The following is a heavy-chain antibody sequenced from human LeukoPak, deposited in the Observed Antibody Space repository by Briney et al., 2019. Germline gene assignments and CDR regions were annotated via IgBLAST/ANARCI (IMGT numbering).Heavy chain of an antibody. Sequence: ASVKVSCKASGYTFTSYDINWVRQATGQGLEWMGWMNPNSGNTGYAQKFQGRVTITRDTSISTAYMELSSLRSEDTAVYYCARVRIAARPRYYFDYWGQGTLVTVSS. J-gene: IGHJ4*02. CDR2: MNPNSGNT. CDR1: GYTFTSYD. CDR3: ARVRIAARPRYYFDY. V-gene: IGHV1-8*03. D-gene: IGHD6-6*01.